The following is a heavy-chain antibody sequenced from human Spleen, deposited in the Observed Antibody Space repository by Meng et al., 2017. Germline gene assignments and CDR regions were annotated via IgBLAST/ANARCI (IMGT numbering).Heavy chain of an antibody. CDR1: GYTFSTYG. Sequence: QVQLVQSGAEVRKPGASVKVSCKASGYTFSTYGVSWVRQAPGQGLEWMGWISGYNGNTNYAQKLQGRVTMTTDTSTSTAYMELRSLRSDDTAVFYCARDSDYYYGMDVWGQGTTVTVSS. J-gene: IGHJ6*02. CDR2: ISGYNGNT. CDR3: ARDSDYYYGMDV. V-gene: IGHV1-18*01.